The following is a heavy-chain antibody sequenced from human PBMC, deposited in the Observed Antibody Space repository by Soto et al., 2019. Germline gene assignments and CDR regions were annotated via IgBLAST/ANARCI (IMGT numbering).Heavy chain of an antibody. D-gene: IGHD3-10*01. V-gene: IGHV4-39*01. Sequence: QLQLQESGPGLVKPSETLSLTCTVSGGSISSSSYYWGWIRQPPGKGLEWIGSIYYSGSTYYNPSLKSRVTISVDTSKNQFSLKLSSVTAADTAVYYCARHELLLWFGELDTHPDYWGQGTLVTVSS. CDR1: GGSISSSSYY. CDR2: IYYSGST. J-gene: IGHJ4*02. CDR3: ARHELLLWFGELDTHPDY.